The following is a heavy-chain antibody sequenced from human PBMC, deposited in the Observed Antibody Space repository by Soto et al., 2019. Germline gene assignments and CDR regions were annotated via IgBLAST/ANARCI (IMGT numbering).Heavy chain of an antibody. CDR3: ARDIAGIAARGEWFDP. Sequence: PSETLSLTCTVSGGSISSGDYYWSWIRQPPGKGLEWIGYIYYSGGTYYNPSLKSRVTISVDTSKNQFSLKLSSVTAADTAVYYCARDIAGIAARGEWFDPWGQGTLVTVSS. J-gene: IGHJ5*02. V-gene: IGHV4-30-4*01. CDR1: GGSISSGDYY. D-gene: IGHD6-6*01. CDR2: IYYSGGT.